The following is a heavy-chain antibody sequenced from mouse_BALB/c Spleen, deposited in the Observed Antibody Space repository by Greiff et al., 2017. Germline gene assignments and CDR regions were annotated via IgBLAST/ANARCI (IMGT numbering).Heavy chain of an antibody. CDR1: GFTFSNYW. Sequence: EVKLEESGGGLVQPGGSMKLSCVASGFTFSNYWMNWVRQSPEKGLEWVAEIRLKSNNYATHYAESVKGRFTISRDDSKSSVYLQMNNLRAEDTGIYYCTRDYRYEDYYAMDYWGQGTSVTVSS. J-gene: IGHJ4*01. D-gene: IGHD2-14*01. CDR3: TRDYRYEDYYAMDY. V-gene: IGHV6-6*02. CDR2: IRLKSNNYAT.